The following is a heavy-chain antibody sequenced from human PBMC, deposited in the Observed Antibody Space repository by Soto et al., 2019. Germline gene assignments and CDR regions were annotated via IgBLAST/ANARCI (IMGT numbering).Heavy chain of an antibody. D-gene: IGHD3-9*01. CDR1: GFTFSSYS. CDR2: ISSSSSTI. CDR3: ARDRYDILTGYPLLAY. J-gene: IGHJ4*02. V-gene: IGHV3-48*01. Sequence: GGSLRLSCAASGFTFSSYSMNWVRQAPGKGLEWVSYISSSSSTIYYADSVKGRFTISRDNAKNSLYLQMNSLRAEDTAVYYCARDRYDILTGYPLLAYWGQGTLVTVSS.